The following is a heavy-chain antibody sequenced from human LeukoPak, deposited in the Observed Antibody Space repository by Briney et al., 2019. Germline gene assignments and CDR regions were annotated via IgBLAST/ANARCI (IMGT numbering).Heavy chain of an antibody. V-gene: IGHV5-51*01. CDR2: IYPTDSDT. Sequence: GESLKISCKGSGYSFSSYWIGWVRQMPEKGLEWMGIIYPTDSDTRYSPSFQGQVTISADKSIRTAYLQWNSLKASDTAMYYCASFQQLGPFDYWGQGTLVTVSS. D-gene: IGHD6-13*01. J-gene: IGHJ4*02. CDR3: ASFQQLGPFDY. CDR1: GYSFSSYW.